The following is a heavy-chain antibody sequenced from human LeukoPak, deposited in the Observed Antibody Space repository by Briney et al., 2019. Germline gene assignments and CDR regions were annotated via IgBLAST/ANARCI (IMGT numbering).Heavy chain of an antibody. Sequence: GGSLRLSCAASGFALSDYAINWVRQAPGKGLEWVSSISSGATYIYYADSLRGRFTISRDSAKDSVSPQMDSLRAEDTAVYYCTRGRRFCGADCHSWFDSWGQGTLVTVSS. CDR1: GFALSDYA. D-gene: IGHD2-21*02. CDR3: TRGRRFCGADCHSWFDS. V-gene: IGHV3-21*01. CDR2: ISSGATYI. J-gene: IGHJ5*01.